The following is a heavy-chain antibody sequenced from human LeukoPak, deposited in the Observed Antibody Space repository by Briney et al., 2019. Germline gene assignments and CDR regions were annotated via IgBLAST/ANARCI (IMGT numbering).Heavy chain of an antibody. CDR3: ARVENYDILTGYFGFDP. CDR1: GGSVSSSSYY. V-gene: IGHV4-39*07. Sequence: SETLSLTCTVSGGSVSSSSYYWGWIRQPPGKGLEWIGSIYYSGSTYYNPSLKSRVIISVDTSKNQFSLKLSSVTAADTAVYYCARVENYDILTGYFGFDPWGQGTLVTVSS. D-gene: IGHD3-9*01. CDR2: IYYSGST. J-gene: IGHJ5*02.